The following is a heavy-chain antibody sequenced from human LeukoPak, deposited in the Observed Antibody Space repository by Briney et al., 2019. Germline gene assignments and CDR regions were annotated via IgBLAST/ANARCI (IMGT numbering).Heavy chain of an antibody. CDR1: GFTFSSYA. CDR2: ISGSGGST. Sequence: PGGSLRLSCAASGFTFSSYAMSWVRQAPGKGLEWASAISGSGGSTYYADSVKGRFTISRDNSKNTLYLQMDSLRAEDTAVYYCAKDLRYFDRLLGGVRFDYWGQGTLVTVSS. CDR3: AKDLRYFDRLLGGVRFDY. V-gene: IGHV3-23*01. D-gene: IGHD3-9*01. J-gene: IGHJ4*02.